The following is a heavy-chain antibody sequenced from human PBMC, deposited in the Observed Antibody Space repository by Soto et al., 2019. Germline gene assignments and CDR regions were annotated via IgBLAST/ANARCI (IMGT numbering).Heavy chain of an antibody. J-gene: IGHJ4*02. D-gene: IGHD2-2*01. CDR1: GFTFDDYT. CDR3: AKAFEDIVLVPAAMQRV. Sequence: GGSLRLSCAASGFTFDDYTMHWVRQAPGKGLEWVSLISWDGGSTYYADSVKGRFTISRDNSKNTLYLQMNSLRAEDTAVYYCAKAFEDIVLVPAAMQRVWGQGTLVTVSS. V-gene: IGHV3-43*01. CDR2: ISWDGGST.